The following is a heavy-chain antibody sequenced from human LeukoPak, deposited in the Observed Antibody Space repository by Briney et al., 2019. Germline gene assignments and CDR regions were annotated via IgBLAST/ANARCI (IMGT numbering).Heavy chain of an antibody. Sequence: SGGSLRLSCAASGFTFSSYSMNWVRQAPGKGLEWVANIKQDGSKKSHVDSVKGRFTISRDNAKNSLYLQMNSLRAEDTAIYYCTRVGYIDEGIDYWGQGTLVTVSS. D-gene: IGHD5-24*01. CDR2: IKQDGSKK. CDR3: TRVGYIDEGIDY. V-gene: IGHV3-7*04. CDR1: GFTFSSYS. J-gene: IGHJ4*02.